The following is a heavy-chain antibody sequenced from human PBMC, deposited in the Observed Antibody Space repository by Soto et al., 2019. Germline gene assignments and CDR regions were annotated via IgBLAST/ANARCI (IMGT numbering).Heavy chain of an antibody. D-gene: IGHD1-26*01. CDR3: ARHGFGSRHGLVDV. CDR2: IYHSGST. CDR1: SNNAGYY. V-gene: IGHV4-30-2*04. Sequence: SNNAGYYWRLKKKPPGKGLEWIGYIYHSGSTYYNPSLKSRVTMSMDTSKTQFSLMLEPVTATDTAFYFCARHGFGSRHGLVDVWGQGPTVTVSS. J-gene: IGHJ6*01.